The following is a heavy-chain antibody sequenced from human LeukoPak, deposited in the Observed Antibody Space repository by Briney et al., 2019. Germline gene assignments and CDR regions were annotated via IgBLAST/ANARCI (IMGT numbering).Heavy chain of an antibody. V-gene: IGHV3-21*01. J-gene: IGHJ4*02. CDR3: TRVYNWNDSDY. Sequence: GGSLRLSCAASGFTFSSYIMNWVRQAPGKGLEWVSSISSSSSYIYYADTVKGRFTISRDNAKNSLYLQMNSLRAEDTAVYYCTRVYNWNDSDYWGQGTLVTVSS. CDR1: GFTFSSYI. D-gene: IGHD1-20*01. CDR2: ISSSSSYI.